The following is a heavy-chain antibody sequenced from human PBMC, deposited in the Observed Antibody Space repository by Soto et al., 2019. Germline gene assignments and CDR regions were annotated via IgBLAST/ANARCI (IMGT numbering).Heavy chain of an antibody. CDR3: ARVMAAMQNWLDP. CDR1: VGSISNVGYF. J-gene: IGHJ5*02. D-gene: IGHD2-2*01. V-gene: IGHV4-30-4*01. Sequence: QVQLQESGPGLVKPSQTLSLTCTVSVGSISNVGYFWSWIRQPPGKGLEWIGFIYHTGTTYYNSSRRRRVSISIDTSKSQFSLNLNSVTAADTAVYYCARVMAAMQNWLDPWGQGTLVTVSP. CDR2: IYHTGTT.